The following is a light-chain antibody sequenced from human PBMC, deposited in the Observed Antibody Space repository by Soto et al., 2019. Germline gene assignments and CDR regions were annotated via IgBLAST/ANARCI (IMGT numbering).Light chain of an antibody. Sequence: ENVLTQSPGTLSLSPGERATLSCRANETVSSISLAWFQQKPGQAPRLLIYGASSRATGIPDRFSGSGSGTDFTLTISRLEPEDFAVYYWQQYGSSPWTYGQGTKVEIK. J-gene: IGKJ1*01. V-gene: IGKV3-20*01. CDR3: QQYGSSPWT. CDR2: GAS. CDR1: ETVSSIS.